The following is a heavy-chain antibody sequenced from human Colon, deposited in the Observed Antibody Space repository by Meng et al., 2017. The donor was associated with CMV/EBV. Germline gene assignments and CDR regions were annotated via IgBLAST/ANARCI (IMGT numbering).Heavy chain of an antibody. CDR3: ARGVVVVPAANNWFDP. J-gene: IGHJ5*02. D-gene: IGHD2-2*01. CDR2: ISAYNGNT. V-gene: IGHV1-18*01. Sequence: ASVKVSCKASGYTFTSYGISWVRQAPGQGLEWMGWISAYNGNTNYAQKLQGRGTMTTDTSTSTAYMELRSLRCDDTDVYSCARGVVVVPAANNWFDPWGQGTLVTVSS. CDR1: GYTFTSYG.